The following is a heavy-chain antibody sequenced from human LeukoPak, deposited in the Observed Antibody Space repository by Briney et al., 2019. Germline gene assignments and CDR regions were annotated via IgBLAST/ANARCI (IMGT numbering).Heavy chain of an antibody. CDR3: AKGSGDSSGYYYAYYYYYMDV. J-gene: IGHJ6*03. D-gene: IGHD3-22*01. Sequence: PGGSLRLSCAASGFTFSSYAMSWVRQAPGKGLDWVSAISGSGGSTYYADSVKGRFTISRDNSKNTLYLQMNSLRAEDTAVYYCAKGSGDSSGYYYAYYYYYMDVWGKGTTVTVSS. CDR1: GFTFSSYA. V-gene: IGHV3-23*01. CDR2: ISGSGGST.